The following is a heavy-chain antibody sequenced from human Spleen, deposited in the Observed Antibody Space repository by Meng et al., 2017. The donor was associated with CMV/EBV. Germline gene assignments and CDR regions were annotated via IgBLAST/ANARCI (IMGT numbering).Heavy chain of an antibody. CDR2: IYSGGST. D-gene: IGHD5-18*01. V-gene: IGHV3-53*01. Sequence: LSCAASGFTGSRNYMSWVRQAPGKGLEWVSVIYSGGSTYYADSVKGRFTISRDNSKNTLYLQMNSLRAEDTAVYYCARDRGGYSFFDYWGQGTLVTVSS. CDR1: GFTGSRNY. CDR3: ARDRGGYSFFDY. J-gene: IGHJ4*02.